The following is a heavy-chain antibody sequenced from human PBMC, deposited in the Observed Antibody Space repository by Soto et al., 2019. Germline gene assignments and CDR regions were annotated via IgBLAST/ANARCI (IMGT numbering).Heavy chain of an antibody. CDR2: VFTSGNT. CDR1: GGSISSYY. J-gene: IGHJ3*02. V-gene: IGHV4-4*07. CDR3: VRSFFYDNTAYHSSDAFDI. Sequence: LSLTCTASGGSISSYYWSWIRQPAGKGLEWIGRVFTSGNTNDNPSLQSRVTMSVDTSKNQFSLKLSSVTAADTAVYYCVRSFFYDNTAYHSSDAFDIWGQGTMVTVSS. D-gene: IGHD3-22*01.